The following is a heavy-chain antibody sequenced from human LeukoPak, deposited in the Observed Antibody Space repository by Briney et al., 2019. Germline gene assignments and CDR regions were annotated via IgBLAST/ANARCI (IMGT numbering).Heavy chain of an antibody. V-gene: IGHV3-23*01. Sequence: GGCLRLSCAASEFTFSSYGMSWVRQAPGKGLEWVSSISGSGGSTRYADSVQGRFAISRDNSKNTLHLQMNTLTTEDTAVYYCAKRRLEDSGTYGGGFDFWGQGTMVTVSS. D-gene: IGHD4-23*01. CDR2: ISGSGGST. J-gene: IGHJ3*01. CDR1: EFTFSSYG. CDR3: AKRRLEDSGTYGGGFDF.